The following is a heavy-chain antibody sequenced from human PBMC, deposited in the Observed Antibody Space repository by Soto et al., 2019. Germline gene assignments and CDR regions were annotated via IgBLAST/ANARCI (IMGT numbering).Heavy chain of an antibody. CDR2: IYLSKGS. V-gene: IGHV4-4*02. Sequence: QVQLQESGPGLVKPSGTLSLSCTVSGGSITNTKWLTWVSQAPGKGLEWIGEIYLSKGSTYNPSLKVRVAMSLETSNHQFSLRLSSVTAADSAVYDCATQTSSYTWDVWGQGTTVTVS. CDR3: ATQTSSYTWDV. J-gene: IGHJ6*02. D-gene: IGHD1-26*01. CDR1: GGSITNTKW.